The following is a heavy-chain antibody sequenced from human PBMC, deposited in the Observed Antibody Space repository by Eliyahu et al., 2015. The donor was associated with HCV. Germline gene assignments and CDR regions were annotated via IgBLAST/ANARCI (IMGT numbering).Heavy chain of an antibody. J-gene: IGHJ4*02. D-gene: IGHD1-26*01. CDR3: ASSPQWELPKFDS. CDR2: IIPGLDVT. V-gene: IGHV1-69*04. CDR1: GDTPKRYA. Sequence: QVQLVQSGAEVRKPGSSVKVSCKASGDTPKRYAINWVRQAPGQGLEWMGRIIPGLDVTKYTQTFQGRVTITADKATSTAYMSLSSLRSEDTAVYYCASSPQWELPKFDSWGQGTLVTVSS.